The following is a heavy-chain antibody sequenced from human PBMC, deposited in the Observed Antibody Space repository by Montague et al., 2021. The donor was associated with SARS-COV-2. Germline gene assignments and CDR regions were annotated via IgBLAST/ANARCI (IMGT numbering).Heavy chain of an antibody. J-gene: IGHJ6*02. Sequence: TLSLTCTVSGGSISSGSYYWGWIRQPAGKGLEWIGRIYTSGSTNYNPSLKSRVTISVDTSKNQFSLKLSSVTAADTAVYYCARAPDVDTAMVIYYYGMDVWGQGTTVTVSS. CDR3: ARAPDVDTAMVIYYYGMDV. CDR2: IYTSGST. D-gene: IGHD5-18*01. CDR1: GGSISSGSYY. V-gene: IGHV4-61*02.